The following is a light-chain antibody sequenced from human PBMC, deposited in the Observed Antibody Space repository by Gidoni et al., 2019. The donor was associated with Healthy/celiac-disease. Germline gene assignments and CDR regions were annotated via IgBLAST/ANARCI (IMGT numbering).Light chain of an antibody. V-gene: IGKV4-1*01. Sequence: DSVLTHSPDSLAVSLRERATINCKSSQSVLYSSTNKNYLAWYQQKPGQPPKLLIYWASTRESGVPERFSGSGCGTDVILIISSLQDEDVAVYYCQQYYSTPRTFGQGTKVEIK. CDR3: QQYYSTPRT. J-gene: IGKJ1*01. CDR2: WAS. CDR1: QSVLYSSTNKNY.